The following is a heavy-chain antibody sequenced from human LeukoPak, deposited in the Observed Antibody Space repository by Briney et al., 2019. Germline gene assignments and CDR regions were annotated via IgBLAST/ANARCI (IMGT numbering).Heavy chain of an antibody. CDR2: ISGSGGST. Sequence: GGSLRLSCAASGFTFSSYAMSWVRQAPGQGLEWVSAISGSGGSTYYADSVKGRFTMSRDNSKNTVYLQMNSLRAEDTAVYYCAKSLRYFDWTLDYWGQGTLVTVSS. V-gene: IGHV3-23*01. CDR1: GFTFSSYA. D-gene: IGHD3-9*01. CDR3: AKSLRYFDWTLDY. J-gene: IGHJ4*02.